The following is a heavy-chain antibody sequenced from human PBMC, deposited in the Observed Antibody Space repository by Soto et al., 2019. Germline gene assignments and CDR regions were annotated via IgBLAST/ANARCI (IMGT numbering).Heavy chain of an antibody. V-gene: IGHV3-49*03. J-gene: IGHJ6*01. Sequence: RLASAASRVSVYNYVISLSFKNQGKGLEWVGFIRSKAYGGTTEYAASVKGRFTISRDDSKSIAYLQMNSLKTENTDVYYCTTGVATLMDVWRQGTTV. CDR2: IRSKAYGGTT. CDR3: TTGVATLMDV. CDR1: RVSVYNYV. D-gene: IGHD5-12*01.